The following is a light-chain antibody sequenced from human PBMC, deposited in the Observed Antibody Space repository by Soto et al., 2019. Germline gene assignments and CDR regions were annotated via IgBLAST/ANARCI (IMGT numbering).Light chain of an antibody. CDR1: SSDVGGYNY. V-gene: IGLV2-14*01. Sequence: QSVLTQPASVSGSPGQSITISCTGTSSDVGGYNYVSWYQQHPGKAPKLMIYDVSNRPSGVSNRFSGSKSGNTASLTISGLQAEDEGDYYCRSYTSSSPYVFGSGTKVPVL. J-gene: IGLJ1*01. CDR3: RSYTSSSPYV. CDR2: DVS.